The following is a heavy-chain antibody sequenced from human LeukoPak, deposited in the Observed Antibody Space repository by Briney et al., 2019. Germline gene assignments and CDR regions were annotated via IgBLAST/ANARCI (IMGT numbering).Heavy chain of an antibody. D-gene: IGHD3-22*01. CDR1: GFTFSSYA. CDR2: ISGSGGRT. V-gene: IGHV3-23*01. Sequence: PGGSLRLSCAASGFTFSSYAMSWVRQAPGKGLEWVSAISGSGGRTYYADSVKGRFTISRDNSKNTLYLQMNSLRAEDTAVYYCATSTRETMRVVPDDFDIWGQGTMVTVSS. J-gene: IGHJ3*02. CDR3: ATSTRETMRVVPDDFDI.